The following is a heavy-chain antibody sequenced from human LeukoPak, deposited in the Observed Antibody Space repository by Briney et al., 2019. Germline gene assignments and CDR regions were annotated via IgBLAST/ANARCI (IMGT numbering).Heavy chain of an antibody. J-gene: IGHJ4*02. CDR1: GFTFSSYA. CDR3: ARDKDSSSWMGSSGFDY. V-gene: IGHV3-30-3*01. Sequence: GGSLRLSCAASGFTFSSYAMHWVRQAPGKGLEWVAVISYDGSNKYYADSVKGRFTISRDNPKNTLYLQMNSLRAEDTAVYYCARDKDSSSWMGSSGFDYWGQGTLVTVSS. CDR2: ISYDGSNK. D-gene: IGHD6-13*01.